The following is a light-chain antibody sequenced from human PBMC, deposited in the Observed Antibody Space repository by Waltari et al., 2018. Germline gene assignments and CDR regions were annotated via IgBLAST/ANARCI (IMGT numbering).Light chain of an antibody. CDR2: KDT. J-gene: IGLJ3*02. CDR1: ALPNQF. CDR3: QSADSSGWV. Sequence: SYELTQPPSLSVSPGQTASITCSGDALPNQFGYWYQQKACQAPVLVIYKDTERPSGIPERFSGSSSGTTVTLTISAVQAEDEADYYGQSADSSGWVFGGGTKLTVL. V-gene: IGLV3-25*03.